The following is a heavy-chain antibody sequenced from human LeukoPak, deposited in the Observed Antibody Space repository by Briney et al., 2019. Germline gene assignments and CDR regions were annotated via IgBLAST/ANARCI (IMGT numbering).Heavy chain of an antibody. CDR2: INPSRGCK. CDR1: GYTFTGYY. Sequence: ASVAVSCKASGYTFTGYYMHWVRQAPGQGLEWMGWINPSRGCKNYAQKFQGRVTMPRDTSTSTAYMELSRLRSDDTAVYYCASDWGLSQLEYCSNTNCYMGAFDIWGQGTMVTVSS. J-gene: IGHJ3*02. V-gene: IGHV1-2*02. CDR3: ASDWGLSQLEYCSNTNCYMGAFDI. D-gene: IGHD2-2*02.